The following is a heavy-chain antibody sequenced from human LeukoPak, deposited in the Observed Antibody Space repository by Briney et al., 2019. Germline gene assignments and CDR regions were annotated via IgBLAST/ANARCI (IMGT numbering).Heavy chain of an antibody. CDR3: ARDSSGWYNY. CDR2: INHSGST. CDR1: GGSFSGYY. D-gene: IGHD6-19*01. V-gene: IGHV4-34*01. J-gene: IGHJ4*02. Sequence: SETLSLTCAVYGGSFSGYYWSWIRQPPGKGLEWIGEINHSGSTNYNPSLKSRVTISVDTSKNQFSLKLSSVTAADTAVYYCARDSSGWYNYWGQGTLVAVSS.